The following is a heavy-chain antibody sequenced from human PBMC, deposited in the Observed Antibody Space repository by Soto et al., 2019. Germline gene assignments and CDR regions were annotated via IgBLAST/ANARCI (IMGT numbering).Heavy chain of an antibody. CDR1: GFSFSSYG. CDR3: AKGPDPGAFDV. J-gene: IGHJ3*01. D-gene: IGHD3-10*01. Sequence: EVQLLESGGGVVQPGGSLRLSCAASGFSFSSYGMSWVRQPPGKGLEWVSTFKCIGDTAYYADSVKGRFTVSRDNSNNILYLQMSGLRAEDTDVYYCAKGPDPGAFDVWGQGTVVTVSS. CDR2: FKCIGDTA. V-gene: IGHV3-23*01.